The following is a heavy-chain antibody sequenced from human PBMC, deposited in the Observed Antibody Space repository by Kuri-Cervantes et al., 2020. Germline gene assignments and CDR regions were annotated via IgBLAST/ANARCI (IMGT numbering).Heavy chain of an antibody. V-gene: IGHV4-39*07. D-gene: IGHD5-24*01. CDR1: GGSISSNTYY. CDR3: ARDRNGYNKFDF. Sequence: SETLSLTCTVSGGSISSNTYYWGWIRQPPGKGLEWIGSIYYSGSTYYNPSLKSRVTISVDTSKNQFSLELSSVTAADTAMYYCARDRNGYNKFDFWGQGTLVTVSS. J-gene: IGHJ4*02. CDR2: IYYSGST.